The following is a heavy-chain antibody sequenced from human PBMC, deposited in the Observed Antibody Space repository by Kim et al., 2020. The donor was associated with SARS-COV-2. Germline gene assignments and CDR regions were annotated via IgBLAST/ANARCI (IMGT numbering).Heavy chain of an antibody. Sequence: GGSLRLSCAGSGYIFENYWMNWVRQTPGKGPVWVARINSVGDSIAYADSVKGRFTVSRDNAKNTVHLQMNSLRADDTGLYYCARDTHYHDTGAFDFWGQGTSVSVSS. CDR3: ARDTHYHDTGAFDF. CDR2: INSVGDSI. D-gene: IGHD3-22*01. V-gene: IGHV3-74*01. J-gene: IGHJ3*01. CDR1: GYIFENYW.